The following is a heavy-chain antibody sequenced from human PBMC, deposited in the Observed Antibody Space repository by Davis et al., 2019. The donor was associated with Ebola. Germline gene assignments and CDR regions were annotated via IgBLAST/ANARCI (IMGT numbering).Heavy chain of an antibody. CDR2: IYYTGSA. J-gene: IGHJ4*02. D-gene: IGHD3-10*01. CDR3: SERGSSV. CDR1: GVSISRHY. Sequence: PSETLSLTCTVSGVSISRHYWSWIRQPPGKRLEWIGSIYYTGSAYYNSSLASRATISVDTSKNQFSLKLTSVTAADTAMYYCSERGSSVWGQGTLDTVSS. V-gene: IGHV4-59*03.